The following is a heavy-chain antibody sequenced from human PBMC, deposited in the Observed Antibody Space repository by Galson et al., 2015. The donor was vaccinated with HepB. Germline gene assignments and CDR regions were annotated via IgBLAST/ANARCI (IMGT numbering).Heavy chain of an antibody. CDR3: ARPGSFHSRAYYGPEAFDI. CDR2: IYPGDSDT. J-gene: IGHJ3*02. CDR1: GYNFTSYW. V-gene: IGHV5-51*01. Sequence: QSGAEVKKPGESLKISCKGSGYNFTSYWIGWVRQMPGKGLEWMGIIYPGDSDTRHSPSFQGQVTISADKSISTAYLQWSSLQASDSAMYYCARPGSFHSRAYYGPEAFDIWGQGTLVTVAS. D-gene: IGHD3-22*01.